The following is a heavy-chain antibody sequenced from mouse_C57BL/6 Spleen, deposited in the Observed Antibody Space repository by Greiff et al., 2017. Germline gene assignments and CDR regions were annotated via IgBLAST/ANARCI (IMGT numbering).Heavy chain of an antibody. Sequence: VKLMESGPELVKPGASVKISCKASGYAFSSSWMNWVKQRPGKGLEWIGRIYPGDGDTNYNGKFKGKATLTADKSSSTAYMQLSSLTSEDSAVYFCATLRHYAMDYWGQGTSVTVSS. CDR3: ATLRHYAMDY. J-gene: IGHJ4*01. V-gene: IGHV1-82*01. CDR1: GYAFSSSW. D-gene: IGHD1-1*01. CDR2: IYPGDGDT.